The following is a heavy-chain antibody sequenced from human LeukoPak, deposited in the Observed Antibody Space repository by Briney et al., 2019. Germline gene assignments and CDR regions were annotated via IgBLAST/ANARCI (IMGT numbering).Heavy chain of an antibody. J-gene: IGHJ3*02. D-gene: IGHD1-1*01. CDR2: ISANGGGT. Sequence: QPGGSLRLSCATSGFTFSDYAMSWVRQDPGKGLEWVSSISANGGGTYYADSVKGRLTISRDNSKNSLYLQMNSLTTEDTALYFCAKGTTMYAFDIWGQGTMVTVSS. CDR3: AKGTTMYAFDI. V-gene: IGHV3-43*02. CDR1: GFTFSDYA.